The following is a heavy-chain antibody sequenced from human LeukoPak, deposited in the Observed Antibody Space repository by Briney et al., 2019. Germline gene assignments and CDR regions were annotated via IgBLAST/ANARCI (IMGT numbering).Heavy chain of an antibody. J-gene: IGHJ6*02. V-gene: IGHV4-39*01. CDR3: ASSSSHYYYAMDV. CDR1: GGSISSSSYY. Sequence: NPSETLSLTCTVSGGSISSSSYYWGWIRQPPGKGLEWIGSIYYSGSTYYNPSLKSRVTISVDTSKNQFSLKLSSVTAADTAVYYCASSSSHYYYAMDVWGQGTTVTVSS. CDR2: IYYSGST.